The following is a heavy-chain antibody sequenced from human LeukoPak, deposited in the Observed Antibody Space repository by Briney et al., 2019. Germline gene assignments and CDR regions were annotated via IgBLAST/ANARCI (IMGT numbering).Heavy chain of an antibody. D-gene: IGHD6-13*01. Sequence: GGSLRLSCAASGFTFSSYWMHWVRQAPGKGLVWVSRINSDGSSTSYADSVKGRFTISRDNAKNTLYLQMNSLRAEDTAVYYCARGXXSSXWXXDXWGQGTLVTVSS. CDR1: GFTFSSYW. CDR3: ARGXXSSXWXXDX. V-gene: IGHV3-74*01. J-gene: IGHJ4*02. CDR2: INSDGSST.